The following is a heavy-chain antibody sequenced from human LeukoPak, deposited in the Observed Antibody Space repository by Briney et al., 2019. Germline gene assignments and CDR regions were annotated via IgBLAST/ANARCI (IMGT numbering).Heavy chain of an antibody. CDR1: GFTFSSYA. CDR3: ARDLGDIVVVPAAINLIYYGMDV. V-gene: IGHV3-30-3*01. D-gene: IGHD2-2*01. Sequence: GRSLRLSCAASGFTFSSYAMHWVRQAPGKGLEWVAVISYDRSNKYYADSVKGRFTISRDNSKNTLYLQMNSLRAEDTAVYYCARDLGDIVVVPAAINLIYYGMDVWGQGTTVTVSS. J-gene: IGHJ6*02. CDR2: ISYDRSNK.